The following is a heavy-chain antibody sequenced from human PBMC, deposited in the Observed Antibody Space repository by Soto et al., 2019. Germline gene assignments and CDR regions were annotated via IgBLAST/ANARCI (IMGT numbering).Heavy chain of an antibody. J-gene: IGHJ4*02. CDR3: ARDVGKWYSSGWYYFDY. D-gene: IGHD6-19*01. Sequence: EVQLVESGGGVVRPGGSLRLSCAASGFTFDDYGMSWVRQAPGKGLEWVSGINGNGGSTGYADSVKGRFTISRDNAKNSLYLQMNSLRAEDTALYYCARDVGKWYSSGWYYFDYWGQGTLVTVSS. CDR1: GFTFDDYG. V-gene: IGHV3-20*04. CDR2: INGNGGST.